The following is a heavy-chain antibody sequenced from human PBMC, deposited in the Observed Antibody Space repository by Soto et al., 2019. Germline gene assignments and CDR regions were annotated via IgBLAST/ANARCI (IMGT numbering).Heavy chain of an antibody. CDR3: AKDKSYDSSGYRDAFDI. Sequence: GGSLRLSCAASGFTFSSYAMSWVRQAPGKGLEWVSAISGSGGSTYYADSVKGRFTISRDNSKNTLYLQMNSLRAEDTAVYYCAKDKSYDSSGYRDAFDIWGQGTMVTVSS. CDR2: ISGSGGST. V-gene: IGHV3-23*01. J-gene: IGHJ3*02. CDR1: GFTFSSYA. D-gene: IGHD3-22*01.